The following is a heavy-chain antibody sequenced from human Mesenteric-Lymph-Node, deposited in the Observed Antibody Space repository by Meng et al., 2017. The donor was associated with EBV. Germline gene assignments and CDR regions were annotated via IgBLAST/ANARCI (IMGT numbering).Heavy chain of an antibody. V-gene: IGHV4-61*01. CDR3: ALIIVGATHFDY. J-gene: IGHJ4*02. CDR2: IYYSGST. Sequence: VQLQQGGEGLFKPSATLPLTCTVSGGSVSSGSYYWSWIRQPPGKGLEWIGYIYYSGSTNYNPSLKSRVTISVDTSKNQFSLKLSSVTAADTAVYYCALIIVGATHFDYWGQGTLVTVSS. D-gene: IGHD1-26*01. CDR1: GGSVSSGSYY.